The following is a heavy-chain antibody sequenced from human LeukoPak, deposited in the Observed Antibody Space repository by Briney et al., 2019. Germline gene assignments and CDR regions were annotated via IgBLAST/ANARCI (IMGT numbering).Heavy chain of an antibody. Sequence: GGSLRLSCAASGLFFSTNWMSWVRQAPGKGLEWVATIKPDGRDKYYVDSVKGRFTISRDNAKNSLYLQMNSLRAEDTAVYYCARGLRYYYYYMDVWGKGTTVTVSS. CDR2: IKPDGRDK. V-gene: IGHV3-7*01. CDR1: GLFFSTNW. CDR3: ARGLRYYYYYMDV. J-gene: IGHJ6*03.